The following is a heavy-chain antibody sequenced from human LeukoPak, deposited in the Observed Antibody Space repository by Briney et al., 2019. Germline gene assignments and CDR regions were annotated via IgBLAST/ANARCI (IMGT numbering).Heavy chain of an antibody. V-gene: IGHV4-31*03. CDR2: IYYSGST. D-gene: IGHD6-6*01. J-gene: IGHJ4*02. Sequence: SETLSLTCTVSGGSISSGGYYWSWIRQHPGTGLEWIGYIYYSGSTYYNPSLKSRVTISVDTSKNQFSLKLSSVTAADTAVYYCARGRIAAREIDYWGQGTLVTVSS. CDR3: ARGRIAAREIDY. CDR1: GGSISSGGYY.